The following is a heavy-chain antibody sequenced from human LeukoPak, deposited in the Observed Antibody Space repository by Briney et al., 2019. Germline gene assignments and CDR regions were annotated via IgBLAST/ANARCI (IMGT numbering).Heavy chain of an antibody. CDR2: INPSGGST. CDR3: ARDMVGAKLRTINDAFDI. Sequence: ASVKVSCKASGYTFTSYYMHWVRQAPGQGLEWMGIINPSGGSTSYAQKFQGRVTMTRDMSTSTVYMELSSLRSEDTAVYYCARDMVGAKLRTINDAFDIWGQGTMVTVSS. D-gene: IGHD1-26*01. J-gene: IGHJ3*02. CDR1: GYTFTSYY. V-gene: IGHV1-46*01.